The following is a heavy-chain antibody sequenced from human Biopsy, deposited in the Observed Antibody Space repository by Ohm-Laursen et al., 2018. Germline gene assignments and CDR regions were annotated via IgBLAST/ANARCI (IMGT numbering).Heavy chain of an antibody. CDR1: GGTFSKYG. CDR3: ATKLTGYFHH. CDR2: NIPILGTG. D-gene: IGHD3-9*01. J-gene: IGHJ1*01. Sequence: SVKVSCKAPGGTFSKYGANWVRQAPGQGLEWLGGNIPILGTGNYAPMFHGRVTVVADTSTSTATMELRSLRPDDTAVYYCATKLTGYFHHWGQGTLVSVSS. V-gene: IGHV1-69*06.